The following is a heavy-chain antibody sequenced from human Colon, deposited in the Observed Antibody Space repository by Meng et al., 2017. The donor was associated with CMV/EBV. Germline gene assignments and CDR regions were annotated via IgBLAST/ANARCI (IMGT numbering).Heavy chain of an antibody. CDR2: INPNSGGT. CDR3: ARQSKTNGGERIASAY. Sequence: ASVTVSCKTSGYTFTDYYIHWVRQAPGQGLEWMGWINPNSGGTKYGQKFQGRVTMTRDTSISTAYMELSRLRSDDTAVYFCARQSKTNGGERIASAYWGQGTLVTVSS. J-gene: IGHJ4*02. D-gene: IGHD2-8*01. V-gene: IGHV1-2*02. CDR1: GYTFTDYY.